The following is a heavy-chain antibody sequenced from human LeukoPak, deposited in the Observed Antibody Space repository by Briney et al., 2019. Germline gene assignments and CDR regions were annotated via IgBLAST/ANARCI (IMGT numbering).Heavy chain of an antibody. CDR1: GFIFGDYI. CDR2: IRRKDKSYST. D-gene: IGHD6-19*01. J-gene: IGHJ3*02. Sequence: GGSLRLSCAASGFIFGDYIMDWVRQAPGKGLEWVGRIRRKDKSYSTQYAPSVEGRFTISRDDSKYSVYLQMNSLKTEDTAVYYCSRDGSRSSQSAFDIWGQGTKVTVSS. V-gene: IGHV3-72*01. CDR3: SRDGSRSSQSAFDI.